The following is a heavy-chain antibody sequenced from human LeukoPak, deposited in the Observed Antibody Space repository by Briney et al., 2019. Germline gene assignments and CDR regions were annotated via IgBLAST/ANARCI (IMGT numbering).Heavy chain of an antibody. Sequence: PGGSLRLSCAASGFTFSSYAMHWVRQAPGKGLEWVAVISYDGSNKYYADSVKGRFTISRDNSKNTLYLQMNSLRAEDTAVYYCAKVMTTFFLAPFDYWGQGTLVTVSS. D-gene: IGHD3-16*01. J-gene: IGHJ4*02. CDR3: AKVMTTFFLAPFDY. CDR1: GFTFSSYA. CDR2: ISYDGSNK. V-gene: IGHV3-30-3*01.